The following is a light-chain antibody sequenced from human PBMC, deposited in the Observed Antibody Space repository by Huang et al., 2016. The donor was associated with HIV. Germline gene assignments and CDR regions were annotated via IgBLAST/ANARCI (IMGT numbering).Light chain of an antibody. V-gene: IGKV3-15*01. CDR1: QSVSST. J-gene: IGKJ5*01. CDR2: GAS. CDR3: QQYNNWPPLIT. Sequence: EIVMTQSPATLSVSPGERATLSCRASQSVSSTLAWYQQKPGQAPRLLIYGASTRATGIPARFSGRGSGTEFTLTISSLQSEDFAVYYCQQYNNWPPLITFGQGTRLEIK.